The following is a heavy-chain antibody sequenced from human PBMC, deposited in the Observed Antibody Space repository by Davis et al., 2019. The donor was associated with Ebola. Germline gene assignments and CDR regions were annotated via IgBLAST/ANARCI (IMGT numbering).Heavy chain of an antibody. Sequence: PSETLSLTCPVSGASVSSSSYYWTWIRQPPGKGLEWIGYVHYNGNTNSNPSLTSRVTISLDKSRNQFSLKLSSVTAADTAVYYCARGVYGAYFDNWGQGTLVTVSS. J-gene: IGHJ4*02. CDR2: VHYNGNT. CDR1: GASVSSSSYY. V-gene: IGHV4-61*01. D-gene: IGHD4-17*01. CDR3: ARGVYGAYFDN.